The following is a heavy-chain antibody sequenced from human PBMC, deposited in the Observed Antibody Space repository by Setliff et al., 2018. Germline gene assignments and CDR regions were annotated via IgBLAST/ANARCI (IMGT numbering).Heavy chain of an antibody. D-gene: IGHD3-10*01. Sequence: SETLSLTCNVSGVSISSYYWSWIRQPPGKGLECIGYIQKSGSANYNPSLMSRVTISVDTSRNQFSLKPRSVTAADTAVYYCARLSWDGLRYYGLDVWGQGATVTVS. CDR3: ARLSWDGLRYYGLDV. J-gene: IGHJ6*02. CDR1: GVSISSYY. CDR2: IQKSGSA. V-gene: IGHV4-59*01.